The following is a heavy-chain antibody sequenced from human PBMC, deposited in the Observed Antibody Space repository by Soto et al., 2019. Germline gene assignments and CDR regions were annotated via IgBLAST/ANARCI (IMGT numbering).Heavy chain of an antibody. J-gene: IGHJ4*02. Sequence: PSETLSLTCAVSGGTFTSNNWWTWVRQPPGQGLEWIGEIYRTGSTNYNPSLKSRVTISLDKSENQFSLKVTSLTAADTAVYYCASRDLGTSLDYWGQGTLVTVSS. D-gene: IGHD1-7*01. CDR3: ASRDLGTSLDY. V-gene: IGHV4-4*02. CDR2: IYRTGST. CDR1: GGTFTSNNW.